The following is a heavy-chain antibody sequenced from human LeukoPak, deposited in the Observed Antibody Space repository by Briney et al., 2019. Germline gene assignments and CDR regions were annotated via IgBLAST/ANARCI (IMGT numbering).Heavy chain of an antibody. J-gene: IGHJ4*02. CDR3: ATAPIRYFALNFDY. V-gene: IGHV3-23*01. D-gene: IGHD3-9*01. Sequence: PGGSLRLSCEASGFTFTNYAMSWVRQIPGKGLEWVSGISGSGGSTYHADSVKGRFTVSRDNSNNTLYLQMESLRAEDTAIYYCATAPIRYFALNFDYWGQGTLVTVSS. CDR1: GFTFTNYA. CDR2: ISGSGGST.